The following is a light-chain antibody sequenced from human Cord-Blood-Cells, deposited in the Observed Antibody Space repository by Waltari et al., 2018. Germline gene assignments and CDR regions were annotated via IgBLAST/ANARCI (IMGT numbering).Light chain of an antibody. CDR3: QQYGSSLLWT. V-gene: IGKV3-20*01. Sequence: EIVLTQSPGTRSLSPGERATLSCRASQSVSSSYLAWYQQKPGQAPRLLLYGASSRATGIPGRFSGSGSGTDFTLTISRLEPEDFAVYYCQQYGSSLLWTFGQGTKVEIK. J-gene: IGKJ1*01. CDR1: QSVSSSY. CDR2: GAS.